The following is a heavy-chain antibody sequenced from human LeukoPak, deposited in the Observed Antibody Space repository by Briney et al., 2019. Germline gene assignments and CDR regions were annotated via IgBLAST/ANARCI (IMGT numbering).Heavy chain of an antibody. D-gene: IGHD3-10*01. V-gene: IGHV6-1*01. CDR3: ARDSALYGSGSYYTGYYYYYYGMGV. Sequence: SQTLSLTCAISGDSVSSNSAAWNWIRQSPSRGLEWLGRTYYRSKWFNDYAVSVKSRITSNPDTSKNQFSLQLNSVTPEDTAVYYCARDSALYGSGSYYTGYYYYYYGMGVWGQGTTVTVSS. CDR2: TYYRSKWFN. CDR1: GDSVSSNSAA. J-gene: IGHJ6*02.